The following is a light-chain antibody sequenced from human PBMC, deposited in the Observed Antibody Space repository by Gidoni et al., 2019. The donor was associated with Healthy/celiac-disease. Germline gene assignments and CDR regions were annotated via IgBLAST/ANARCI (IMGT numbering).Light chain of an antibody. J-gene: IGKJ1*01. CDR3: QQYNSYSPVT. Sequence: DIQMRQSPSTLSASVGDRVTITCRASQSISSWLAWYHQKPGKAPKLLIYDASSLESRVPSRFCGSRSGTEFSLTISSLQPDDFSTYYYQQYNSYSPVTFGQGTKVEIK. CDR2: DAS. CDR1: QSISSW. V-gene: IGKV1-5*01.